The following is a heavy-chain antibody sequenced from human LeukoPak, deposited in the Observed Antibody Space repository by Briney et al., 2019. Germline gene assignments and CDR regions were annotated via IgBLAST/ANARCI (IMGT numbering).Heavy chain of an antibody. J-gene: IGHJ4*02. Sequence: GGSLRLSCVASGFTVSDIYMTWVRQAPGKGLESVSYISSSSSIIYYADSVKGRFTISRDNAKNSLYLQMNSLRAEDTAVYYCARDYYFDSSGYPLDYWGQGTLVTVSS. D-gene: IGHD3-22*01. V-gene: IGHV3-11*04. CDR1: GFTVSDIY. CDR3: ARDYYFDSSGYPLDY. CDR2: ISSSSSII.